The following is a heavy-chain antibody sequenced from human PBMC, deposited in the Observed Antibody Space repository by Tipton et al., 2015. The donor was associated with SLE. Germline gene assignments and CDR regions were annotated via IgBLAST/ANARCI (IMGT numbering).Heavy chain of an antibody. D-gene: IGHD3-22*01. Sequence: SLRLSCAASGFTFSSYAMSWVRQAPGKGLEWVSAISGSGGSTYYADSVKGRFTISRDNSKNTLYLQMNSLRAEDTAVYYCAKNRYYYDSSGYWGYWGQGTLVTVSS. CDR2: ISGSGGST. V-gene: IGHV3-23*01. J-gene: IGHJ4*02. CDR1: GFTFSSYA. CDR3: AKNRYYYDSSGYWGY.